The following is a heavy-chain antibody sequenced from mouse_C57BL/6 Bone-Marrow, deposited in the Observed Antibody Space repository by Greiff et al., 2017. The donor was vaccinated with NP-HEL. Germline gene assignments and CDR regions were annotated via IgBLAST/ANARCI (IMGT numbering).Heavy chain of an antibody. Sequence: QVQLQQPGAELMKPGASVKLSCKATGYTFTGYWIEWVKQRPGHGLEWIGEILPGSGSTNYNEKFKGKATFTADTSSNTAYMQLSSLTTEDAAIYYCAIYSNYVRYYAMDYWGQGTSVTVSS. CDR3: AIYSNYVRYYAMDY. CDR2: ILPGSGST. J-gene: IGHJ4*01. D-gene: IGHD2-5*01. CDR1: GYTFTGYW. V-gene: IGHV1-9*01.